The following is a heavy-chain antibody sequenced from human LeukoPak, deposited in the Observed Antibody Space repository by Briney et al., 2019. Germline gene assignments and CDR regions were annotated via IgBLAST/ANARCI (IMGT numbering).Heavy chain of an antibody. CDR3: ARDWTRYSSSCWFDP. V-gene: IGHV1-2*02. Sequence: ASVKVSCKASGYSFTGYYIHWIRRAPGQGLEWMGWIHPNNGGTNYAQKFQGRVTMTRDTSISTAYMELSSLKSDDTAVYYCARDWTRYSSSCWFDPWGQGTLVTVSS. CDR1: GYSFTGYY. J-gene: IGHJ5*02. D-gene: IGHD6-13*01. CDR2: IHPNNGGT.